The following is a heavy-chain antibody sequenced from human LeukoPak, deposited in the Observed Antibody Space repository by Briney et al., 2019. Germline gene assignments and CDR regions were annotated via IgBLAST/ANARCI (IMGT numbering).Heavy chain of an antibody. Sequence: ASVKVSCKASGYTFTSYDINWVRQATGQGLEWMGWMNPNSGNTNYAQKFQGRVTITRNTSISTAYMELSRLRSDDTAVYYCARGGSSGEWFSHLDYWGQGTLVTVSS. CDR1: GYTFTSYD. D-gene: IGHD3-3*01. CDR2: MNPNSGNT. J-gene: IGHJ4*02. V-gene: IGHV1-8*03. CDR3: ARGGSSGEWFSHLDY.